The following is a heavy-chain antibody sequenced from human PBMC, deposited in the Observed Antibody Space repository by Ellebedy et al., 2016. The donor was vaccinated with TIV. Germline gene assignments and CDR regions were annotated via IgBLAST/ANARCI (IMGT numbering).Heavy chain of an antibody. D-gene: IGHD2-21*02. CDR3: ARTDPWQPIDD. V-gene: IGHV4-39*01. CDR1: AGSISNSDYY. J-gene: IGHJ4*02. CDR2: VYYSGSP. Sequence: MPSETLSLTCTVSAGSISNSDYYWNWIRQPPGKGLEYIGSVYYSGSPYYNPSFKSRVTLSADTSKNQFSLNLRTVTAADTAVYYCARTDPWQPIDDWGQGILVSVSS.